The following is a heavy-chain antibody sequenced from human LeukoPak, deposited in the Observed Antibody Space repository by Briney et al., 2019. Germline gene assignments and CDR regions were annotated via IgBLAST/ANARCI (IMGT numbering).Heavy chain of an antibody. J-gene: IGHJ6*02. CDR3: ARNTYDSSGYRTQNYYYYGMDV. D-gene: IGHD3-22*01. CDR1: GYTFTSYV. CDR2: MNPNSGNT. V-gene: IGHV1-8*01. Sequence: ASVKVSCKASGYTFTSYVINWVRQATGQGLEWMGWMNPNSGNTGYAQKFQGRVTMTRNTSISTAYMELSSLRSEDTAVYYCARNTYDSSGYRTQNYYYYGMDVWGQGTTVTVSS.